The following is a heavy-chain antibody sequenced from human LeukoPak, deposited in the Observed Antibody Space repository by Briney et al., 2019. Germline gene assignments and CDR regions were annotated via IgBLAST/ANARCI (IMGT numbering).Heavy chain of an antibody. Sequence: GASVKVSCKASGYTFTGYYMHWVRQAPGQGLEWMGWINPNSGGTNCAQKFQGRVTMTRDTSISTAYMELSRLRSDDTAVYYCASRSSSSWSWFDPWGQGTLVTVSS. D-gene: IGHD6-13*01. CDR2: INPNSGGT. CDR3: ASRSSSSWSWFDP. J-gene: IGHJ5*02. CDR1: GYTFTGYY. V-gene: IGHV1-2*02.